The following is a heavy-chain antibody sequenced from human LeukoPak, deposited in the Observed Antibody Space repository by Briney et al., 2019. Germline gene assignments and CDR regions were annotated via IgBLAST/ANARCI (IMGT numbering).Heavy chain of an antibody. V-gene: IGHV3-9*03. CDR2: ISWNSGSI. J-gene: IGHJ2*01. D-gene: IGHD6-13*01. CDR1: GFTFDDYA. Sequence: GGSLRLSCAASGFTFDDYAMHWVRRAPGKGLEWVSGISWNSGSIGYADSVKGRFTISRDNAKNSLYLQMNSLRAEDMALYYCAKGDSSSWYWYFDLWGRGTLVTVSS. CDR3: AKGDSSSWYWYFDL.